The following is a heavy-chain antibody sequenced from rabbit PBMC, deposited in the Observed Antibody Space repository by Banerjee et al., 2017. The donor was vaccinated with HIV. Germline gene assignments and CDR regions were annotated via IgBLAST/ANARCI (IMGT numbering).Heavy chain of an antibody. Sequence: QEHLEDSGGDLVKPEGSLTLTCKASGFTISSSYWICWVRQAPGKGLEWIGTISTGGSAYYASWAKGRFTISKSSSTTVTLQMTSLTAADTATYFCARGEYYTYPYTAYPYGFDLWGPGTL. CDR2: ISTGGSA. CDR1: GFTISSSYW. D-gene: IGHD6-1*01. J-gene: IGHJ4*01. V-gene: IGHV1S45*01. CDR3: ARGEYYTYPYTAYPYGFDL.